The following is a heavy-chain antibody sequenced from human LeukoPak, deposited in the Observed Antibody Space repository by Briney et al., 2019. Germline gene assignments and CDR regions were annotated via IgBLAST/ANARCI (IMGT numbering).Heavy chain of an antibody. D-gene: IGHD3-10*01. CDR3: ARDRYGSGSYYLDY. Sequence: QPGGSLRLSCAASGFTITTNYMNWVRQAPGKGLEWVSVIYGDDETNYADSVKGRFTISRDNSKNTLYLQMNSLRADDTAVYYCARDRYGSGSYYLDYWGQGTLVTVSS. CDR2: IYGDDET. CDR1: GFTITTNY. V-gene: IGHV3-53*01. J-gene: IGHJ4*02.